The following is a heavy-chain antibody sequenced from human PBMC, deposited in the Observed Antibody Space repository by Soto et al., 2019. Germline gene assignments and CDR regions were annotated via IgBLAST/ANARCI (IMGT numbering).Heavy chain of an antibody. D-gene: IGHD2-8*02. CDR3: AREYWAWVIEY. CDR2: IIPIFGTA. Sequence: QVQLVQSGAEVKKPGSSVKVSCKASGVTFSSYAISWVRQAPGQGLEWMEGIIPIFGTANYANKFQGRVTITADESTITAYIELSSLRSEDTAVYYGAREYWAWVIEYWGQGTLVTVSS. V-gene: IGHV1-69*01. J-gene: IGHJ4*02. CDR1: GVTFSSYA.